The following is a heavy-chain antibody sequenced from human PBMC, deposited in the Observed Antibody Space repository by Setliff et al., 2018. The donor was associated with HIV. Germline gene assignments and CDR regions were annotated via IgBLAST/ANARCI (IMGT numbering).Heavy chain of an antibody. CDR3: ARGRRYDFWSGSQDWFDP. V-gene: IGHV4-34*01. CDR2: INHSGST. Sequence: SETLSLTCAVYGGSFSGYYWSWIRQPPGKGLEWIGEINHSGSTNYNPSLKSRVTISVDTSKNQFSLKLSSVTAADTAVYYCARGRRYDFWSGSQDWFDPWGQGTLVTV. D-gene: IGHD3-3*01. CDR1: GGSFSGYY. J-gene: IGHJ5*02.